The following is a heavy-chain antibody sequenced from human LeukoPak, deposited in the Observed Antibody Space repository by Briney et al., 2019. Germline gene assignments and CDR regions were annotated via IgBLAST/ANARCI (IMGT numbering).Heavy chain of an antibody. CDR2: FDPEDGET. Sequence: ASVKVSCKVSRYTLTELSMHWVRQAPGKGLEWMGGFDPEDGETIYAQKFQGRVTMTEDTSTDTAYMELSSLRSEDTAVYYCATIEGVGSGSFWFDPWGQGTLVTVSS. D-gene: IGHD3-10*01. CDR3: ATIEGVGSGSFWFDP. CDR1: RYTLTELS. V-gene: IGHV1-24*01. J-gene: IGHJ5*02.